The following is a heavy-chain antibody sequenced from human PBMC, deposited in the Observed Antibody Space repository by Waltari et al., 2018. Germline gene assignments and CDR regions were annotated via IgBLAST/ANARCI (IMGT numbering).Heavy chain of an antibody. D-gene: IGHD4-17*01. V-gene: IGHV3-23*01. Sequence: EVQLLESGGGLVQPGGSLRLSCAASGFTFSSYAMSWVRQAPGKGLEWVSAISGSGGSTFYADSVKGGFTISRDNAKKTLYLQMNSLRAEDTAVYYCAKEATIQPEYGELDAFDIWGQGTMVTVAS. CDR3: AKEATIQPEYGELDAFDI. CDR1: GFTFSSYA. CDR2: ISGSGGST. J-gene: IGHJ3*02.